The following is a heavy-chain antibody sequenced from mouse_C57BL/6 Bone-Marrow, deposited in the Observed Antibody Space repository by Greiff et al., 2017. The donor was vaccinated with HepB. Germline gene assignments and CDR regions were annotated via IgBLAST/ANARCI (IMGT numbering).Heavy chain of an antibody. CDR3: ERSAPRCYSDPYYAMDY. V-gene: IGHV1-50*01. D-gene: IGHD2-13*01. CDR2: IDPSDSYT. Sequence: QVQLQQPGAELVKPGASVKLSCKASGYTYTSYWMQWVKQRPGQGLEWIGEIDPSDSYTNYNKKFKGKATLTVDTSSSTAYMQLSSLTSEDSAVYYCERSAPRCYSDPYYAMDYWGQGASVTVSS. J-gene: IGHJ4*01. CDR1: GYTYTSYW.